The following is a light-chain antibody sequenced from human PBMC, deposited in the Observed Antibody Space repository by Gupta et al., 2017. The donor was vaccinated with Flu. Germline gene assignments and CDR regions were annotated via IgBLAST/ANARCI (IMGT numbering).Light chain of an antibody. J-gene: IGKJ1*01. CDR3: QQDDSTPWT. CDR1: QTVLYSPKRKHY. Sequence: VMSQLPYFVTLSLAERATIHCKSSQTVLYSPKRKHYLAWYQQKPGQPPKLLVYWASTREYGVPDSFSGRGSGTDFTLTISNRQAEDVAVYYCQQDDSTPWTFGQGTKVEIK. CDR2: WAS. V-gene: IGKV4-1*01.